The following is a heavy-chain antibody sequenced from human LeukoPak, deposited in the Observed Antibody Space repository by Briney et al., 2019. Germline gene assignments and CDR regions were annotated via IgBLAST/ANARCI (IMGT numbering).Heavy chain of an antibody. CDR3: ARAEGGGIAFVIDY. Sequence: GRSLRLSCEVSGFTFSLYAMHWVRQTPGKGLEWMAVVSYDGNNNYHADSVKGRFTISRDNSKNTLYLQMNSLRADDTAVYYCARAEGGGIAFVIDYWGQGTLVTVSS. J-gene: IGHJ4*02. D-gene: IGHD2/OR15-2a*01. CDR2: VSYDGNNN. CDR1: GFTFSLYA. V-gene: IGHV3-30-3*01.